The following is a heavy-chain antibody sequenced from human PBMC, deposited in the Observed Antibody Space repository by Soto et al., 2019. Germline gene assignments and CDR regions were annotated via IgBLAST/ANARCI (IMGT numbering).Heavy chain of an antibody. CDR3: ARGESSGYYV. J-gene: IGHJ4*02. V-gene: IGHV3-7*01. D-gene: IGHD3-22*01. CDR2: IKQDGSEK. CDR1: GFTFSIYW. Sequence: GGSLRLSCAASGFTFSIYWMSLVRQSPGKGLEWVANIKQDGSEKYYVDYVKGRFTISRDNAKNSLYLQMNSLRAEDTAVYYCARGESSGYYVWGQGTLFTVS.